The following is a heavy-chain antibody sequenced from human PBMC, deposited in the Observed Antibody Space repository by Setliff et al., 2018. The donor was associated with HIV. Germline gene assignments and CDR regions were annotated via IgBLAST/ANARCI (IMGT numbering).Heavy chain of an antibody. CDR1: GGTFSNYA. CDR3: ARDRQQVFHYMDV. J-gene: IGHJ6*03. Sequence: ASVKVSCKASGGTFSNYAISWVRQAPGQGLEWMGRIIPIFRSVTYAQRFKGRVTITADTSTYTVYMELSSLRSEDAAVYYCARDRQQVFHYMDVWAKGTTVTVSS. V-gene: IGHV1-69*06. CDR2: IIPIFRSV. D-gene: IGHD6-6*01.